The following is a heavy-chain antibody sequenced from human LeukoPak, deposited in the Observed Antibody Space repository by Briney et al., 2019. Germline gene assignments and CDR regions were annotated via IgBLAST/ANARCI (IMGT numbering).Heavy chain of an antibody. Sequence: GGSLRLSCAASGFTFSSYWMHWVRQAPGKGLVWVSRINSDGSSTSYADSVKGRFTISRDNAKNMLYLQMNSLRAEDTAVYYCARDAAAGLILLDYWGQGTLVTVSS. CDR1: GFTFSSYW. J-gene: IGHJ4*02. D-gene: IGHD6-13*01. CDR3: ARDAAAGLILLDY. V-gene: IGHV3-74*01. CDR2: INSDGSST.